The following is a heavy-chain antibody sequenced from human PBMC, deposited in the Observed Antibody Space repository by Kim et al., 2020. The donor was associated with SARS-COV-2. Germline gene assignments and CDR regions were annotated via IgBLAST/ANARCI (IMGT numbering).Heavy chain of an antibody. CDR2: ISGSGGST. CDR1: GFTLSSYA. D-gene: IGHD5-18*01. V-gene: IGHV3-23*01. CDR3: VKEGGGYRPDY. Sequence: GGSLRLSCVASGFTLSSYAMSWVRQAPGKGLEWVSAISGSGGSTYYADSVKGRFTISRDKSKNTLYLQMYGLRVEDTAVYYCVKEGGGYRPDYWGQGTLVTVSS. J-gene: IGHJ4*02.